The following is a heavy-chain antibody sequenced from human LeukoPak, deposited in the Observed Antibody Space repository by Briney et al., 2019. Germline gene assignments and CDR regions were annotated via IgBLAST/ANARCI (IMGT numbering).Heavy chain of an antibody. D-gene: IGHD6-13*01. CDR3: ARGGYSLNWFDP. J-gene: IGHJ5*02. CDR1: GYTFTGYY. V-gene: IGHV1-2*06. Sequence: ASVKVSCKASGYTFTGYYMHWVRQAPGQGLEWMGRINPNSGGTNYAQKFQGRVTMTRDTSISTAYMELSSLRSEDTAVYYYARGGYSLNWFDPWGQGTLVTVSS. CDR2: INPNSGGT.